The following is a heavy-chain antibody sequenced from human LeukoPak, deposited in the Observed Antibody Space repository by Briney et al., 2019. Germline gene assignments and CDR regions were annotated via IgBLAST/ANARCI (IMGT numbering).Heavy chain of an antibody. J-gene: IGHJ4*02. CDR2: FDPEDGET. Sequence: ASVKVSCKVSGYTLIELSMHWVRQAPGKGLEWMGGFDPEDGETIYAQKFQGRVTMTEDTSTDTAYMELSSLRSEDTAVYYCATGLYYHGSGSYYIDYWGQGTLVTVSS. CDR1: GYTLIELS. CDR3: ATGLYYHGSGSYYIDY. D-gene: IGHD3-10*01. V-gene: IGHV1-24*01.